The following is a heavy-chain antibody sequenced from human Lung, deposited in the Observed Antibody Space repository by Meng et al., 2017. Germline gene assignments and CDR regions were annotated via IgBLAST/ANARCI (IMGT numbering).Heavy chain of an antibody. CDR2: IYWDDDK. D-gene: IGHD3-22*01. J-gene: IGHJ4*02. CDR3: AHIVLYDSYDY. V-gene: IGHV2-5*02. Sequence: STLKESGPTLVKPTPTLTLTCPFSWFLLSTSGVGVGWIRQPPGKALEWLALIYWDDDKRYSPSLKSRLTIPKDTSKNQVVLTMTNMDPVDTATYYCAHIVLYDSYDYWGQGTLVTVSS. CDR1: WFLLSTSGVG.